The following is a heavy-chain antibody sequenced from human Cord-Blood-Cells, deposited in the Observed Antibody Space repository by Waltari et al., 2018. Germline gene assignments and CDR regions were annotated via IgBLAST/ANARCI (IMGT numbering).Heavy chain of an antibody. J-gene: IGHJ4*02. CDR1: GYTFTGYY. CDR3: ARVVGGLGYFDY. Sequence: QVQLVQSGAEVKKPGASVKVSCKASGYTFTGYYMHWVRQAPGQGLEWMGWINPNRGGKNYAKKFQGRVTMTRDTSISTAYMELSRLRSDDTAVYYCARVVGGLGYFDYWGQGTLVTVSS. CDR2: INPNRGGK. V-gene: IGHV1-2*02. D-gene: IGHD2-2*01.